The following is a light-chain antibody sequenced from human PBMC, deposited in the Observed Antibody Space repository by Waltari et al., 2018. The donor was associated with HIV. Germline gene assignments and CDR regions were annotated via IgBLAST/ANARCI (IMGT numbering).Light chain of an antibody. CDR1: QAISSY. CDR3: QQSYDSPFN. J-gene: IGKJ3*01. CDR2: SAY. V-gene: IGKV1-39*01. Sequence: DIQMTQSPSALSASLGDTVVITCRASQAISSYLNWYQQKSNTAPVLPVYSAYKLQSGAPSRFRGAGSGRDFSLSITGLQTEDFATYFCQQSYDSPFNFGPET.